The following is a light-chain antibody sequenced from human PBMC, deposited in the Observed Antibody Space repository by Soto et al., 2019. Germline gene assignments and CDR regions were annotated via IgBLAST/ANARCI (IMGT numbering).Light chain of an antibody. V-gene: IGKV1-33*01. CDR3: QQYTSYSRA. CDR2: DAS. J-gene: IGKJ1*01. CDR1: QDISNY. Sequence: DIQMTQSPSSLSASVGDKVTITCQASQDISNYLNWYQQKPGKVPKLLIYDASNLGSGVPSRFSGSGSGTDFTLTISGLQPDDFTTYYCQQYTSYSRAFGQGTKVDIK.